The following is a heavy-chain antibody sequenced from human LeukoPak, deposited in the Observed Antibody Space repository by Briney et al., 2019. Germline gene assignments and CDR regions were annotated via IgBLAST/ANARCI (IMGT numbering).Heavy chain of an antibody. V-gene: IGHV4-59*08. D-gene: IGHD3-9*01. CDR3: ARQRGDRGRYFDWLLRYMDV. Sequence: SETLSLTCTVSADSISDYYWSWIRQPPGKGREWVGYISDSGRTNYNLSLKSRVTISVDASKTQFSLKLSSVTAANTAVYYCARQRGDRGRYFDWLLRYMDVWGKGTTVTISS. CDR2: ISDSGRT. CDR1: ADSISDYY. J-gene: IGHJ6*03.